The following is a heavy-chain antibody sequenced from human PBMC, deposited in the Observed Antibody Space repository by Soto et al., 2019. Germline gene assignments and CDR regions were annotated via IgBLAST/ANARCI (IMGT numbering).Heavy chain of an antibody. CDR1: GGSISSSNW. V-gene: IGHV4-4*02. J-gene: IGHJ3*02. D-gene: IGHD3-22*01. Sequence: SETLSLTCAVSGGSISSSNWWSWVRQPPGKGLEWIGEIYHSGSTNYNPSLKSRVTISVDKSKNQFSLKLSSVTAADTAVYYCARASYDSSGYYDALDIWGQGTMVTVSS. CDR3: ARASYDSSGYYDALDI. CDR2: IYHSGST.